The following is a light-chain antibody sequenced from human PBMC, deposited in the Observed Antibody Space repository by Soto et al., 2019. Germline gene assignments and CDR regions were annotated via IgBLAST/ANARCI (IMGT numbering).Light chain of an antibody. J-gene: IGLJ1*01. CDR3: SSHRSSSTLYV. CDR1: SSDVGGHNY. V-gene: IGLV2-14*03. CDR2: DVN. Sequence: QSALTQPASVSGSPGQSITISCAGTSSDVGGHNYVSWYQQHPGKAPKLIIYDVNNRPSGVSNRFSGSKSGNTASLTISGHKDEDEADYFCSSHRSSSTLYVFGTGTKVTVL.